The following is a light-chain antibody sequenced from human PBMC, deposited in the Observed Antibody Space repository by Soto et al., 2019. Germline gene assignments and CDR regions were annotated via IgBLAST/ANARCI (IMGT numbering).Light chain of an antibody. CDR3: SSYTTSSAPHVV. CDR1: SSDVGGYNY. V-gene: IGLV2-14*03. Sequence: QSALTQPASVSGSPGQSLTISSTGTSSDVGGYNYVSWYQQHPGKAPKLMIYDVSNRPSGISNRFSGSKSGNTASLTISGLQAEDEADYYCSSYTTSSAPHVVFGGGTKVTVL. J-gene: IGLJ2*01. CDR2: DVS.